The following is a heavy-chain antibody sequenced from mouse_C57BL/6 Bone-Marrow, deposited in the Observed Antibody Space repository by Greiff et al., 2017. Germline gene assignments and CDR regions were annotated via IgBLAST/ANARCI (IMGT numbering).Heavy chain of an antibody. V-gene: IGHV5-6*01. CDR3: ARQRTGYYFDY. CDR2: ISSGGSYT. D-gene: IGHD4-1*01. CDR1: GFTFSSYG. J-gene: IGHJ2*01. Sequence: EVMLVESGGDLVKPGGSLKLSCAASGFTFSSYGMSWVRQTPDKRLEWVATISSGGSYTYYPDSVKGRFTISRDNAKNTLYLQMSSLKSEDTAMYYCARQRTGYYFDYWGQGTTPTVSS.